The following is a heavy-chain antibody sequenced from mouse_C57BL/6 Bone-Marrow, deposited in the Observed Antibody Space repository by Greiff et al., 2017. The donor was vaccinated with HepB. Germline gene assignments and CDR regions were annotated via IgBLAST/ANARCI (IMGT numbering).Heavy chain of an antibody. CDR2: ISDGGSYT. J-gene: IGHJ4*01. CDR1: GFTFSSYA. V-gene: IGHV5-4*03. D-gene: IGHD2-4*01. CDR3: ARMGYDYDGPYAMDY. Sequence: EVKLMESGGGLVKPGGSLKLSCAASGFTFSSYAMSWVRQTPEKRLEWVATISDGGSYTYYPDNVKGRFTISRDNAKNNLYLQMSHLKSEDTAMYDCARMGYDYDGPYAMDYWGQGTSVTVSS.